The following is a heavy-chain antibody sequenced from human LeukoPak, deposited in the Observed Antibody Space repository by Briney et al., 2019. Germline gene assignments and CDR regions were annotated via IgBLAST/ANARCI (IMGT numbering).Heavy chain of an antibody. CDR3: ARDQLGYAY. CDR2: VSWNSDNI. J-gene: IGHJ4*02. D-gene: IGHD2-15*01. CDR1: GFTFDDYA. Sequence: GGSLRLSCVASGFTFDDYAIHWVRQAPGKGLEWVSGVSWNSDNIDYADSVKGRFTISRDNAKNSLYLQMNSLRAEDTAVYYCARDQLGYAYWGQGTLVTVSS. V-gene: IGHV3-9*01.